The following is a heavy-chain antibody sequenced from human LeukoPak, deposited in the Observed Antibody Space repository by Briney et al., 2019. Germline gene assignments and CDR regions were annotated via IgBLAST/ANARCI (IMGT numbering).Heavy chain of an antibody. V-gene: IGHV4-34*01. CDR3: ARLKKERFGELFSRLTSTPRYYFDY. D-gene: IGHD3-10*01. Sequence: SETLSLTCAVYGGSFSGYYWSWIRQPPGKGLEWIGEINHSGSTNYNPSLKSRATISVDTSKNQFSLKLSSLTAADTAVYYCARLKKERFGELFSRLTSTPRYYFDYWGQGTQVTVSS. CDR1: GGSFSGYY. CDR2: INHSGST. J-gene: IGHJ4*02.